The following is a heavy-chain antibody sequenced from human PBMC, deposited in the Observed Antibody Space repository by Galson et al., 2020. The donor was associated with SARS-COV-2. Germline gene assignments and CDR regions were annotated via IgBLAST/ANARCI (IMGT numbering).Heavy chain of an antibody. D-gene: IGHD6-13*01. Sequence: SETLSLTCPVSGGSISSGGYYWSWIRQHPGQGLEWTGYIYYSGSTYYNPSLKSRVTISVDTSKNQFSLKLSSVTAADTAVYYCARWIVGSSWYPDYWGQGTLVTVSS. CDR1: GGSISSGGYY. J-gene: IGHJ4*02. CDR2: IYYSGST. CDR3: ARWIVGSSWYPDY. V-gene: IGHV4-31*03.